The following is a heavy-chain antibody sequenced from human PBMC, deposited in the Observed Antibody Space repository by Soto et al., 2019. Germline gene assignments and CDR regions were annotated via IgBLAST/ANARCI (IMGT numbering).Heavy chain of an antibody. D-gene: IGHD6-19*01. CDR2: IYYSGST. V-gene: IGHV4-39*01. CDR1: GGSISSSSYY. Sequence: TLSLPCTVSGGSISSSSYYWGWIRQPPGKGLEWIGSIYYSGSTYYNPSLKSRVTISVDTSKNQFSLKLSSVTAADTAVYYCARLRAVARLYYYYYYMDVWGKGTTVTVSS. J-gene: IGHJ6*03. CDR3: ARLRAVARLYYYYYYMDV.